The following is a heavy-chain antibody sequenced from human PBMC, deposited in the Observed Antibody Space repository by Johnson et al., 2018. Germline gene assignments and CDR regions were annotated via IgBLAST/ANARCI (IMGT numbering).Heavy chain of an antibody. CDR1: GFTFSNYA. CDR2: ISGSGGST. Sequence: VQLVESGGGLVQPGGSLRLSCAASGFTFSNYAMSWVRQAPGKGLEWVSSISGSGGSTYYADSVTGRFTISRDNSKNTLYLQRHSLRAEDTAVYYCAKVRIIAAADIDAFDIWGQGTMVTVSS. J-gene: IGHJ3*02. V-gene: IGHV3-23*04. CDR3: AKVRIIAAADIDAFDI. D-gene: IGHD6-13*01.